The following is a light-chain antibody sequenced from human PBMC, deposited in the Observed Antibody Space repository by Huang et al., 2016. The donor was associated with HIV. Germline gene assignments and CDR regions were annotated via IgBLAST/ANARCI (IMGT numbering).Light chain of an antibody. J-gene: IGKJ4*01. CDR3: QQRSNWPPT. CDR1: QSVSSY. V-gene: IGKV3-11*01. CDR2: DAS. Sequence: EIVLTQSPATLSLSPGERATLSCRASQSVSSYLAWYQQKPGQAPRLRIYDASNRATGIPARFSGSGSGTDFTLTISSLEPEDFALYYCQQRSNWPPTFGGGTKVEIK.